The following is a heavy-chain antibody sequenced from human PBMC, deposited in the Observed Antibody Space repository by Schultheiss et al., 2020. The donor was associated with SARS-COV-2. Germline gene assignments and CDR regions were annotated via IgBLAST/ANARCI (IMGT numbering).Heavy chain of an antibody. CDR3: ARDSGSLLLHDYYYGMDV. Sequence: GGSLRLSCAASGFTFSDYYMSWIRQAPGKGLEWVSYISSSGSTIYYADSVKGRFTISRDNAKNSLYLQMNSLRAEDTAVYYCARDSGSLLLHDYYYGMDVWGQGTTVTVS. J-gene: IGHJ6*02. CDR1: GFTFSDYY. D-gene: IGHD2-15*01. CDR2: ISSSGSTI. V-gene: IGHV3-11*04.